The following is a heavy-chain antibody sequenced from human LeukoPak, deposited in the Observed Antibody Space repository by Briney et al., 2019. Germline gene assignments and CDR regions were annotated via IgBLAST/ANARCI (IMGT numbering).Heavy chain of an antibody. CDR3: VQSMKAAGPNY. D-gene: IGHD6-13*01. J-gene: IGHJ4*02. CDR1: GFTFSSYA. V-gene: IGHV3-23*01. CDR2: ISGSGGST. Sequence: GGSLRLSCAASGFTFSSYAMSWVRQAPGKGLEWVSAISGSGGSTYYADPVKGRFTISRDNSKNTLYLQMNSLRAEDTAVYYCVQSMKAAGPNYWGRGTLVTVSS.